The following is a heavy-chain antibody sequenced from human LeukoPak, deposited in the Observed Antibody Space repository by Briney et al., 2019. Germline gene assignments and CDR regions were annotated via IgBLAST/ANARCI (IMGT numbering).Heavy chain of an antibody. J-gene: IGHJ6*03. CDR2: ITSTGTYT. V-gene: IGHV3-21*01. Sequence: GGSLRLSCAASGFTFIRYYMTWVRQAPGKGLEWVSSITSTGTYTFYADSVKGRFTISRDNSKNSLYLQMISLRAEDTAIYYCARDPYSGSYGDSYYYYMDVWGKGTTVTISS. CDR3: ARDPYSGSYGDSYYYYMDV. D-gene: IGHD1-26*01. CDR1: GFTFIRYY.